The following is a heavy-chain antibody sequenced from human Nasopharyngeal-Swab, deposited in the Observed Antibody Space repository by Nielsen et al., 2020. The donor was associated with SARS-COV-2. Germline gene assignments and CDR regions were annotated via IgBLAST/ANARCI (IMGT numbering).Heavy chain of an antibody. CDR3: ARDFLNYYDSSGYYSGAYYYGMDV. J-gene: IGHJ6*02. D-gene: IGHD3-22*01. CDR1: GFTFSSYS. CDR2: ISSSSYI. V-gene: IGHV3-21*04. Sequence: GESLKISCAASGFTFSSYSMNWVRQAPGKGLEWVSSISSSSYIYYADSVKGRFTISRDNAKNSLYLQMNSLRAEDTAVYYCARDFLNYYDSSGYYSGAYYYGMDVWGQGTTVTVSS.